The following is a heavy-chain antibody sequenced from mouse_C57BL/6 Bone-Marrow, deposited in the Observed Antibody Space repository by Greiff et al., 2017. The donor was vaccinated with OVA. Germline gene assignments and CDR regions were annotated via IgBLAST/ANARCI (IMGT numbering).Heavy chain of an antibody. J-gene: IGHJ2*01. D-gene: IGHD2-1*01. CDR1: GFTFSSYT. CDR3: ARHGNWFDY. V-gene: IGHV5-9*01. Sequence: DVKLVESGGGLVKPGGSLKLSCAASGFTFSSYTMSWVRQTPEKRLEWVATISGGGGNTYYPDSVKGRFTISRDNAKNTLYLQMSSLRSEDTALYYCARHGNWFDYWGQGTTLTVSS. CDR2: ISGGGGNT.